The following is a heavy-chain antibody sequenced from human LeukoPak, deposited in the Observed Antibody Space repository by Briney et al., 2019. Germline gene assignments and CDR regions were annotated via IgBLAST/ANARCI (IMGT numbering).Heavy chain of an antibody. J-gene: IGHJ6*02. Sequence: SETLSLTCTVSGDSMKNYYWIWIRQSPGKGLEWIGYIYYSGSTYYNPSLKSRVTMSVDTSKEQFSLKLSFVTAADTAVYYCARAGYRSSTSCQWVPLVWGQGTTVTVSS. CDR1: GDSMKNYY. D-gene: IGHD2-2*03. CDR2: IYYSGST. CDR3: ARAGYRSSTSCQWVPLV. V-gene: IGHV4-59*01.